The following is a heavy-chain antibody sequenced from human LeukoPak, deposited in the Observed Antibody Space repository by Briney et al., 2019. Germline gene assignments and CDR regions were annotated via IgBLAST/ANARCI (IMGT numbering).Heavy chain of an antibody. J-gene: IGHJ4*02. Sequence: GGSLRLSCAASGFTFSSYEMNWVRQAPGKGLEWVSYISSSGSTIYYADSVKGRFTISRDNSKNTLYLQMNSLRAEDTAVYYCAKDRYYYDSSGYYYFDYWGQGTLVTVSS. CDR3: AKDRYYYDSSGYYYFDY. D-gene: IGHD3-22*01. V-gene: IGHV3-48*03. CDR2: ISSSGSTI. CDR1: GFTFSSYE.